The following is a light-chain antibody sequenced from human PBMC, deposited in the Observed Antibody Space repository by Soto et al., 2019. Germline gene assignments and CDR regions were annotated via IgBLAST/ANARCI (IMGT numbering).Light chain of an antibody. V-gene: IGKV1-13*02. J-gene: IGKJ3*01. Sequence: AIQLTQSPSSLSASVGDRVTITCRASQGINSALAWYQQKPGKAPKLLIYDASSLESGVPSRFSGSGSGTDFTLTISSLQPEDFATYYCQQFNSYPVFGPGTKVDIK. CDR2: DAS. CDR3: QQFNSYPV. CDR1: QGINSA.